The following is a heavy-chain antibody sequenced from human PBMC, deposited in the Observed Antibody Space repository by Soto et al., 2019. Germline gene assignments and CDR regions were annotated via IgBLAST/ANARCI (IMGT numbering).Heavy chain of an antibody. J-gene: IGHJ5*02. V-gene: IGHV1-2*02. CDR3: ARRGGRGYNELDP. CDR2: INPNSGGT. CDR1: GYTFTAYY. Sequence: QVPLVQSGAEVKKPGASVKVSCKASGYTFTAYYMHWVRQAPGQGLEWMGWINPNSGGTYHAQNFQGRVTMTRDTSTTTAYMELASLRSDDTAVYYCARRGGRGYNELDPWGHGTLVIVSS. D-gene: IGHD5-12*01.